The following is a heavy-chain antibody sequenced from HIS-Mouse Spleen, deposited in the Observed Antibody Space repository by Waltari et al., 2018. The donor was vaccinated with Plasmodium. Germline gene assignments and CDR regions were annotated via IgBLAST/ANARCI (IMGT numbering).Heavy chain of an antibody. V-gene: IGHV4-34*01. J-gene: IGHJ4*02. CDR3: ASSGSGSYYY. Sequence: QVPLQQWGAGLLKPSETLSLTFAVYGGSLSGYYWSWIRQPPGKGLEWIGEINHSGSTNYNPSLKSRVTISVDTSKNQFSLKLSSVTAADTAVYYCASSGSGSYYYWGQGTLVTVSS. CDR1: GGSLSGYY. CDR2: INHSGST. D-gene: IGHD3-10*01.